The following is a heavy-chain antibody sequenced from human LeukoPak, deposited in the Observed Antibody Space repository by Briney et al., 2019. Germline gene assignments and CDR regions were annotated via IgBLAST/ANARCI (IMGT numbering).Heavy chain of an antibody. Sequence: PGGSLRLSCAASGFTFSGFWMHWVRQTPGKGLVGVSRINSDGSSTNYADSVKGRFTISRDNAKNTLYLQMNSLRAEDMAVYYRAGGGWRGLDGYFDLWGRGTLVTVSS. J-gene: IGHJ2*01. CDR3: AGGGWRGLDGYFDL. D-gene: IGHD6-19*01. CDR1: GFTFSGFW. V-gene: IGHV3-74*01. CDR2: INSDGSST.